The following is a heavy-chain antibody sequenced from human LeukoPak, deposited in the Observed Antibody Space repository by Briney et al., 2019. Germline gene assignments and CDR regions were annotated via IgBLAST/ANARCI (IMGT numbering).Heavy chain of an antibody. D-gene: IGHD6-19*01. CDR3: ARDAAVAGTSGWFDP. CDR2: IYTSGST. Sequence: SQTLSLTCTVSGGSISSGSYYWSWIRQPAGKGLEWIGRIYTSGSTNYNPSLKSRVTISVDTSKNQFSLKLSSVTAADTAVYYCARDAAVAGTSGWFDPWGQGTLATVSS. CDR1: GGSISSGSYY. J-gene: IGHJ5*02. V-gene: IGHV4-61*02.